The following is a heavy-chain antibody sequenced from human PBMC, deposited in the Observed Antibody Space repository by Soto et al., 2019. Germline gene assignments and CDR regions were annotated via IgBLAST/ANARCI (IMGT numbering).Heavy chain of an antibody. CDR1: GGSVSSGSYY. Sequence: SETLFLTCTVSGGSVSSGSYYWSWIRQPPGKGLEWIGYIYYSGGTNYNPSLKSRVTISVDTSKNQFSLKLSSVTAADTAVYYCASRYYYDSSGYDPWGQGTLVTVSS. V-gene: IGHV4-61*01. D-gene: IGHD3-22*01. CDR3: ASRYYYDSSGYDP. CDR2: IYYSGGT. J-gene: IGHJ5*02.